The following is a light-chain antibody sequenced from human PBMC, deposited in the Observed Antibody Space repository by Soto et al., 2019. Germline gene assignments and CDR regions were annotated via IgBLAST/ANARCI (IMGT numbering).Light chain of an antibody. Sequence: EIVMTQSPAILSVSPGDRATLSCKTSQSVSNNLAWYQQKPGQPPRLLIYRSSTRATGVPPRFSGSGSGTDFTLTISGLQSEDFAVYYCQHYNNWPPWTFGQGTKVEIK. CDR1: QSVSNN. J-gene: IGKJ1*01. CDR3: QHYNNWPPWT. V-gene: IGKV3-15*01. CDR2: RSS.